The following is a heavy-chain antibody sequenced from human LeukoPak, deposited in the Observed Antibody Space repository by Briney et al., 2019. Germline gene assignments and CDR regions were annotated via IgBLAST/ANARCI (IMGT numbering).Heavy chain of an antibody. Sequence: SHTLSLTNALSGDAITRGKWGSCDCPSPEKEHERIGEIYHSGATNYNPSLKSRVTMSVDKSKNQFALNLSSVTAADTAVYYCASGSHAVTTHFDYWGQGTLVTVSS. CDR2: IYHSGAT. D-gene: IGHD3-16*01. CDR3: ASGSHAVTTHFDY. J-gene: IGHJ4*02. CDR1: GDAITRGKW. V-gene: IGHV4-4*02.